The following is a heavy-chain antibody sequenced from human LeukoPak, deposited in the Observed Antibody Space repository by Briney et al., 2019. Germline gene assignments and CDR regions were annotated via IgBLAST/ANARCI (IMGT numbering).Heavy chain of an antibody. J-gene: IGHJ4*02. CDR1: GYTFSGYY. CDR2: INPDSGAT. CDR3: ARVDPKNDY. Sequence: ASVKVSCKASGYTFSGYYIHWVRQAPGQGFEWMGWINPDSGATNSAQKFQGRVTMTRDTSISTAYMELSSLRSDHTALYYCARVDPKNDYWGQGTLVTVSS. V-gene: IGHV1-2*02.